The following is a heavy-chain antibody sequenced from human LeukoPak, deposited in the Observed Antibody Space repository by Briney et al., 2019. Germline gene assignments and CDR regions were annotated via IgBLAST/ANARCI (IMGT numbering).Heavy chain of an antibody. D-gene: IGHD3-22*01. CDR2: IKEDGSKK. Sequence: GGSLRLSCAASGFTFSSYWMTWVRQAPGKGLEWVANIKEDGSKKNYVDSVKGRFTISRDNAKNSLYLQMNSLRAEDTAVYYCATPLDYFDTSGYHQGGDWGQGTLVTVSS. V-gene: IGHV3-7*03. CDR1: GFTFSSYW. J-gene: IGHJ4*02. CDR3: ATPLDYFDTSGYHQGGD.